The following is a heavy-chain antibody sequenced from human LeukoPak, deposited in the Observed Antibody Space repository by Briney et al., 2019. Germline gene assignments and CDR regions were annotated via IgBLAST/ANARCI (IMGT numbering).Heavy chain of an antibody. J-gene: IGHJ1*01. CDR2: TYYRSKWSN. Sequence: SQTLSLTCAISGDSVSSNSVAWNWIRWYPSRGLEWVGRTYYRSKWSNDYAVSVKSRITINPDTSKNQFSLQLNSVTPEDTAVYYCARDRAGEYFQHWGQGTLVTVSS. V-gene: IGHV6-1*01. CDR1: GDSVSSNSVA. CDR3: ARDRAGEYFQH.